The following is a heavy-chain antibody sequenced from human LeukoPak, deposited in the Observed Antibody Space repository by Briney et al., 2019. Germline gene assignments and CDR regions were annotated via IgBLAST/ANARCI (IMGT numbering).Heavy chain of an antibody. J-gene: IGHJ4*02. Sequence: SETLSLTCTVSGGSISSGGYYWCWIRQPPGKGLEWIGYIYHSGSTYYNPSLKSRVTISVDRSKNQFSLKLSSVTAADTAVYYCAREKSASGYSSSPLDYWGQGTLVTVSS. CDR3: AREKSASGYSSSPLDY. CDR1: GGSISSGGYY. V-gene: IGHV4-30-2*01. CDR2: IYHSGST. D-gene: IGHD6-6*01.